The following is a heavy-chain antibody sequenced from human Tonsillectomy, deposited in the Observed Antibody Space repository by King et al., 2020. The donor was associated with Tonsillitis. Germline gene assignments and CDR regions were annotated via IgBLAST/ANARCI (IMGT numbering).Heavy chain of an antibody. V-gene: IGHV1-46*02. D-gene: IGHD6-19*01. CDR1: GYTFNSYY. CDR3: AMTYLAVGATSVAFDM. Sequence: QLVQSGAEVKKPGASVKISCKASGYTFNSYYMNWVRQAPGQGLEWMGMINFSGGSTTYAQKFQGRVTMTRDTSTSTVYMELSSLTSEDTAVYYCAMTYLAVGATSVAFDMGGQGTVVTVSS. J-gene: IGHJ3*02. CDR2: INFSGGST.